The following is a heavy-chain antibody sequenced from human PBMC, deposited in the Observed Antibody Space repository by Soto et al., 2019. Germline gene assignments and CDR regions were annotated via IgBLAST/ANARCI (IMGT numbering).Heavy chain of an antibody. CDR1: GFTFSSYG. Sequence: GGSLRLSCAASGFTFSSYGMHWVRQAPGKGLEWVAVISYDGSNKYYADSVKGRFTISRDNSKNTLYLQMNSLRAEDTAVYYCAKALLVVPAAQVCYYMDVRGKGTTVTVSS. V-gene: IGHV3-30*18. D-gene: IGHD2-2*01. CDR3: AKALLVVPAAQVCYYMDV. J-gene: IGHJ6*03. CDR2: ISYDGSNK.